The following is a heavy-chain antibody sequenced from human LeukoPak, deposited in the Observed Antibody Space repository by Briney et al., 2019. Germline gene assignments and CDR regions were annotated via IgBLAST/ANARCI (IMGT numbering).Heavy chain of an antibody. CDR1: GGSISSYY. J-gene: IGHJ6*02. V-gene: IGHV4-4*07. CDR2: IYTSGST. Sequence: SESLSLTCTVSGGSISSYYWSWIRQPAGKGLEWIGRIYTSGSTNYNPSLKSRVTMSVDTSKNQFSLKLSSVTAADTAVYYCASSGGDQYYYYGMDVWGQGTTVTVSS. D-gene: IGHD2-21*02. CDR3: ASSGGDQYYYYGMDV.